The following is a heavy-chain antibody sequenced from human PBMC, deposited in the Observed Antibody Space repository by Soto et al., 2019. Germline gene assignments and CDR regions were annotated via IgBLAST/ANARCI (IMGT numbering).Heavy chain of an antibody. CDR3: ARPANTVADHFDL. CDR2: IYPSDSDT. D-gene: IGHD4-17*01. J-gene: IGHJ4*02. V-gene: IGHV5-51*01. Sequence: PGESLKISCHVSGYTFTIYWIGWVRQMPGKGMAGEGIIYPSDSDTRYSPSFQGQVTISADQSINTADLQWDSLKASDTASYYCARPANTVADHFDLWGQGTPVTVSS. CDR1: GYTFTIYW.